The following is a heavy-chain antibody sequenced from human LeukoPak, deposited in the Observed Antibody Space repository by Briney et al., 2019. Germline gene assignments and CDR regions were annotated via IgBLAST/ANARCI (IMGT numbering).Heavy chain of an antibody. CDR3: ARDSRGGASSY. CDR1: GFTFSSYG. Sequence: GGSLRLSCAASGFTFSSYGMHWVRQAPGKGLEWVAVIWYDGSNKYYADSVKGRFTISRDNSKNTLYLQMNSLRAEDTAVYYCARDSRGGASSYWGQGTLVTVSS. D-gene: IGHD4-23*01. CDR2: IWYDGSNK. J-gene: IGHJ4*02. V-gene: IGHV3-33*01.